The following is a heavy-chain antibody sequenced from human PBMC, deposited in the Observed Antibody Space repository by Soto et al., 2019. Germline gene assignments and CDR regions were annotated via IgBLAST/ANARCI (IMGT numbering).Heavy chain of an antibody. Sequence: PSETLSLTCLVSGGSVSSSSYYWGWIRQPPGRGLEWIGSIYYSGSTSYNLSLKSRVTLSVDTSKNHFSLKLSSVTAADTAVYYCARSDGRYWGQGTLVTVSS. CDR1: GGSVSSSSYY. V-gene: IGHV4-39*02. CDR3: ARSDGRY. J-gene: IGHJ4*02. CDR2: IYYSGST.